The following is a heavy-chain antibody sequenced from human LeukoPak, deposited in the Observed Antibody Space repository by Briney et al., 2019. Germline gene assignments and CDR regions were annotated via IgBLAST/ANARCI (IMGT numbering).Heavy chain of an antibody. Sequence: GGSLRLSCAASGFTFSSSGMHWVRQAPGKGLEWVAVISYDGSHKYYADSVKGRFTISRDNSKNTLYLQMNSLRAEDTAVYYCAKGVWVVRGVIGDGFDIWGQGTMVTASS. V-gene: IGHV3-30*18. J-gene: IGHJ3*02. CDR2: ISYDGSHK. CDR3: AKGVWVVRGVIGDGFDI. D-gene: IGHD3-10*01. CDR1: GFTFSSSG.